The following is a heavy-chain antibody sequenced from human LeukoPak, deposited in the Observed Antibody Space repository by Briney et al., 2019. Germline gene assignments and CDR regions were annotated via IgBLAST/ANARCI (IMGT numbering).Heavy chain of an antibody. CDR3: AKTGRPNNSGWYRWFDP. V-gene: IGHV4-4*09. CDR1: GDPISTYY. Sequence: TSDTLSLTCTVSGDPISTYYWSWIRQPPGKGLEWIGCICNSGGTNYNPSLKSRVTISVDTSKNQFSLNLSSVTAADTAVYYCAKTGRPNNSGWYRWFDPWGQGTLVTVSS. J-gene: IGHJ5*02. D-gene: IGHD6-19*01. CDR2: ICNSGGT.